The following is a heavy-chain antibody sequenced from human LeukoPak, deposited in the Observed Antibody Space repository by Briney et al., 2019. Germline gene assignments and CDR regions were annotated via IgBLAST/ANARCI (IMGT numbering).Heavy chain of an antibody. CDR1: GGSISSSSSY. V-gene: IGHV4-39*07. J-gene: IGHJ6*03. D-gene: IGHD3-10*01. CDR2: IYYSGST. Sequence: SETLSLTCTVSGGSISSSSSYWGWVRQPPGKGLEWIGSIYYSGSTNYNPSLKSRVTMSLDTSKNQFSLRLSSVTAADTAVYYCARLPMGDSETYYYYYMDVWGKGTTVTVSS. CDR3: ARLPMGDSETYYYYYMDV.